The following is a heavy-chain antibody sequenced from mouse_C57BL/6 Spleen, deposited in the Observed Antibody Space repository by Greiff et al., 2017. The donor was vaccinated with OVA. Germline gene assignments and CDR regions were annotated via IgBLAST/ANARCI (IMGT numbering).Heavy chain of an antibody. Sequence: VQLQQPGAELVKPGASVKLSCKASGYTFTSYWMHWVKQRPGRGLEWIGRIDPNSGGTKYTEKFKSKATLTVDKPSSTAYMQLSSLTSEDSAVYYCARERDGSSPAWFAYWGQGTLVTVSA. V-gene: IGHV1-72*01. J-gene: IGHJ3*01. D-gene: IGHD1-1*01. CDR3: ARERDGSSPAWFAY. CDR1: GYTFTSYW. CDR2: IDPNSGGT.